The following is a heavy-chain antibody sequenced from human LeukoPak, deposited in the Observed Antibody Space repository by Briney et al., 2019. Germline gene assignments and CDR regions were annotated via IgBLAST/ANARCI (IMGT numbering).Heavy chain of an antibody. J-gene: IGHJ4*02. V-gene: IGHV3-11*04. CDR2: ISNGSSTI. Sequence: GGSLRFSCAASGFTFSDHYMDWVRQAPGKGLEWVSYISNGSSTIYYADSVKGRFTISRDNAKNSLYLQMNSLRAEDTAVYYCARDGGYSGYTFAYWGQGTLVTVSS. CDR1: GFTFSDHY. CDR3: ARDGGYSGYTFAY. D-gene: IGHD5-12*01.